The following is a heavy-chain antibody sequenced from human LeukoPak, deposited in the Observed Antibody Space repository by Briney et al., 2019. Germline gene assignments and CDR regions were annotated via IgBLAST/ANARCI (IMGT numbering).Heavy chain of an antibody. Sequence: PSETLSLTCTVSGGSISSSSYYWGRIRQPPGKGLEWIGSIYYTGSTYYNPSLKSRVTISVDTPKTQFSLKLSSVTAADTAVYYCARGWVPSLSYYYMDVWGKGTTVTVSS. D-gene: IGHD2-2*01. CDR2: IYYTGST. J-gene: IGHJ6*03. CDR3: ARGWVPSLSYYYMDV. V-gene: IGHV4-39*07. CDR1: GGSISSSSYY.